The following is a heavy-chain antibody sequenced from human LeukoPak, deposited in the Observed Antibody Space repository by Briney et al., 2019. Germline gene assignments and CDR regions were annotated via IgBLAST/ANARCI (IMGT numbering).Heavy chain of an antibody. CDR1: GGSISSSSYY. Sequence: SETLSLTCTVSGGSISSSSYYWGWIRHPPGKGLEWIGSIYYSGSTYYNPSLKSRVTISVDTSKNQFSLKLSSVTAADTAVYYCARDLRMTTVTNWFDPWGQGTLVTVSS. V-gene: IGHV4-39*07. J-gene: IGHJ5*02. CDR2: IYYSGST. CDR3: ARDLRMTTVTNWFDP. D-gene: IGHD4-17*01.